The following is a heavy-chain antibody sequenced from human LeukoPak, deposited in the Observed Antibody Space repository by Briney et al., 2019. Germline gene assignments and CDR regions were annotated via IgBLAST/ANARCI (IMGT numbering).Heavy chain of an antibody. D-gene: IGHD6-13*01. J-gene: IGHJ3*02. CDR3: AKDIGSSWYVAFDI. V-gene: IGHV3-43*02. CDR1: GFTFDDYA. CDR2: ISGDGGST. Sequence: PGGSLRLSCAASGFTFDDYAMHWVRQAPGKGLEWVSLISGDGGSTYYADSVKGRFTISRDNNKNSLYLQMNSLRTEDTALYYCAKDIGSSWYVAFDIWGQGTMVTVSS.